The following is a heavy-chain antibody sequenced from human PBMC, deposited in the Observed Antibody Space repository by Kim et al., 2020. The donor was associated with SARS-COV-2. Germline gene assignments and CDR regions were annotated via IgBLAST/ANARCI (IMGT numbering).Heavy chain of an antibody. D-gene: IGHD1-26*01. Sequence: GGSLRLSCAASGFTFDDYVMHWVRQAPGKGLEWVSGISWNSGSIGYADSGKGRFTISRDNAKNSLYLQMNSLRAEDTALYYCAKDKGSGSYYYYMDVWGKGTTVTVSS. CDR3: AKDKGSGSYYYYMDV. CDR1: GFTFDDYV. V-gene: IGHV3-9*01. J-gene: IGHJ6*03. CDR2: ISWNSGSI.